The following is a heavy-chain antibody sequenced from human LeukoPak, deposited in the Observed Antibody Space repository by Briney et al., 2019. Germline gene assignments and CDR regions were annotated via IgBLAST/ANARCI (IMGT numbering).Heavy chain of an antibody. CDR1: GFTFSSYW. V-gene: IGHV3-7*01. CDR3: ARSLGYCSGGSCFPFDY. CDR2: IKQDGSEK. Sequence: QPGGSLRLSCAASGFTFSSYWMSWVRQAPGKGLEWVANIKQDGSEKYYVDSVKGRFTISRDNAKNSLYLQMNSLRAEDTAMYYCARSLGYCSGGSCFPFDYWGQGALVTVSS. D-gene: IGHD2-15*01. J-gene: IGHJ4*02.